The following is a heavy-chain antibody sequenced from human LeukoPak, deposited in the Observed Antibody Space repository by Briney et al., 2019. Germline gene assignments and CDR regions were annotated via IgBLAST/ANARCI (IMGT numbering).Heavy chain of an antibody. CDR2: IKLDGSEK. V-gene: IGHV3-7*01. Sequence: GGSLRLSCAASGFTFSSYWMSWVRQAPGKGLEWVANIKLDGSEKYYVDSVKGRFTISRDNAKNSLYLQMNSLRAEDTAVYYCASASRIAAAGDYWGQGTLVTASS. J-gene: IGHJ4*02. CDR1: GFTFSSYW. D-gene: IGHD6-13*01. CDR3: ASASRIAAAGDY.